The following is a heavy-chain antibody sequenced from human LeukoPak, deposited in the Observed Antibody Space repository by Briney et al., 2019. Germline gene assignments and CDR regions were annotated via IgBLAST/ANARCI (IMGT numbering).Heavy chain of an antibody. Sequence: GGFLRLSCAASGFTFSSYAMSWVRQAPGKELEWVSAISGSGGSTYYADSVKGRFTISRDNSKNTLYLQMNSLRAEDTAVCYCAKEAYISGGYFDYWGQGTLVTVSS. D-gene: IGHD1-14*01. CDR3: AKEAYISGGYFDY. V-gene: IGHV3-23*01. J-gene: IGHJ4*02. CDR1: GFTFSSYA. CDR2: ISGSGGST.